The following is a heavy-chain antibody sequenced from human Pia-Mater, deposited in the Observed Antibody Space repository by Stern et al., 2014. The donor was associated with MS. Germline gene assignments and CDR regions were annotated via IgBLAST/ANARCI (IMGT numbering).Heavy chain of an antibody. CDR2: IFWTEST. V-gene: IGHV4-39*01. D-gene: IGHD6-6*01. CDR3: ATTPPGGLVAYYFDY. CDR1: GGSISSTSSY. J-gene: IGHJ4*02. Sequence: QVQLQESGPGLVKPSETLSLTCTVSGGSISSTSSYWGWIRQPPGKGLEXIGSIFWTESTYYNPSLKSPVTISVDTPKNPSPLNLSPLTAADTAIYYCATTPPGGLVAYYFDYWGQGAMVTVSS.